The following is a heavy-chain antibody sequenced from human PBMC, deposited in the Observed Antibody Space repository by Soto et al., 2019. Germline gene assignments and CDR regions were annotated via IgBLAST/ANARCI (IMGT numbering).Heavy chain of an antibody. Sequence: QVQLVQSGAEVKKPGSSVKVSCKASGGTFSSYAISWVRQAPGQGLEWMGGIIPIFGTANYAQKFQGRVTSTADEATSTGYEEAGSLRSEDTAAYNGPSDGGDCRGGSCHACHSWGQGTLVTVSS. CDR3: PSDGGDCRGGSCHACHS. CDR1: GGTFSSYA. J-gene: IGHJ4*02. V-gene: IGHV1-69*12. D-gene: IGHD2-15*01. CDR2: IIPIFGTA.